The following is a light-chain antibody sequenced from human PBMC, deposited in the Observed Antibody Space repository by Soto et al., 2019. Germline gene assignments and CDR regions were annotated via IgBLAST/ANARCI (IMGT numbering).Light chain of an antibody. V-gene: IGKV3-15*01. CDR1: QSVGNN. J-gene: IGKJ4*01. CDR3: QRYGVWPLT. Sequence: EIVLTQSPATLSVSPGERATLSCRASQSVGNNFAWYQQKPGQAPRLLIFATSSRATGVPARFSGSGSTTEFPLTISSLQSEVWAFYYCQRYGVWPLTFGGGAKVEIE. CDR2: ATS.